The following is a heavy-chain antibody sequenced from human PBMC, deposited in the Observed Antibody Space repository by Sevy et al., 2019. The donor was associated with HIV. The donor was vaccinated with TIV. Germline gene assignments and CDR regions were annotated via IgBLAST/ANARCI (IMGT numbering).Heavy chain of an antibody. Sequence: ASVKVSCKASGGTFSSYAISWVRQAPGQGLGWMGGIIPIFGTANYAQKFQGRVTITADESTSTAYMELSSLRSEDTAVYYCAREREEGYFDYWCQGTLVTVSS. V-gene: IGHV1-69*13. CDR3: AREREEGYFDY. J-gene: IGHJ4*02. CDR1: GGTFSSYA. CDR2: IIPIFGTA.